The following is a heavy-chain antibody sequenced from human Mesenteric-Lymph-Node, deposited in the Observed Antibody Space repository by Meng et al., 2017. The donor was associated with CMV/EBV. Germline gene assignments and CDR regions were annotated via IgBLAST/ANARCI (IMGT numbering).Heavy chain of an antibody. CDR1: GASISIHNVS. V-gene: IGHV6-1*01. J-gene: IGHJ4*02. CDR3: AYFGDLPPLW. Sequence: QMHSHTSGTGVVNATQTLPVTCTISGASISIHNVSGNGNRQSPSRVLECLRMTYNRSEYYNDYAVSVKSIISVNLNTSKNQLSLHLNFVTPEDTAVYYCAYFGDLPPLWWGQGTLVTVSS. D-gene: IGHD3-16*01. CDR2: TYNRSEYYN.